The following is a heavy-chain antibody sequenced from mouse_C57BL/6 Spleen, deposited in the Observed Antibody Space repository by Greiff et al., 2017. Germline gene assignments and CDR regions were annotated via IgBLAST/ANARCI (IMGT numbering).Heavy chain of an antibody. J-gene: IGHJ1*03. CDR3: TRNFHWYFDV. CDR1: GYTFTDYE. V-gene: IGHV1-15*01. CDR2: IDPETGGT. Sequence: VKLVESGAELVRPGASVTLSCKASGYTFTDYEMHWVKQTPVHGLEWIGAIDPETGGTAYNQKFKGKAILTADKSPSTAYMELRSLTSEDSAVYYCTRNFHWYFDVWGTGTTVTVSS.